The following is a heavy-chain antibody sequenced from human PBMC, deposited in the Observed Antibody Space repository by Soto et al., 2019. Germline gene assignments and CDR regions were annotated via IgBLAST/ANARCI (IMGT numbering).Heavy chain of an antibody. V-gene: IGHV3-30-3*01. Sequence: QVHLVESGGGVVQPGRSLRLSCAASGFTFSSYAMHWVRQAPGKGLEWVAVISYDGSNKYYADSVKGRFTISRDNSKNTLYLQMNSLRAEDTAVYYCARVGMRVVITGPTDYWGQGTLVTVSS. J-gene: IGHJ4*02. D-gene: IGHD3-22*01. CDR3: ARVGMRVVITGPTDY. CDR1: GFTFSSYA. CDR2: ISYDGSNK.